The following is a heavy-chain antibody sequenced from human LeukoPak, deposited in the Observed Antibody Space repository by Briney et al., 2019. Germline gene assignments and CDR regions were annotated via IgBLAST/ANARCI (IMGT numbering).Heavy chain of an antibody. V-gene: IGHV3-53*05. CDR2: IYSGGST. D-gene: IGHD3-22*01. CDR3: PRWYYYDSSGYLHDAFDI. CDR1: GFTVSSNY. J-gene: IGHJ3*02. Sequence: GGSLRLSCAASGFTVSSNYMSWVRQAPGKGLEWVSVIYSGGSTYYADSVKGRFTISRDNSKNTLYLQMNSLRAEDTAVYYCPRWYYYDSSGYLHDAFDIWGQGTMVTVSS.